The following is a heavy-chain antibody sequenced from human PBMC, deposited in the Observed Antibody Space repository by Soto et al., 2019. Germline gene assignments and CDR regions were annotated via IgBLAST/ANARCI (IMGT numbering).Heavy chain of an antibody. J-gene: IGHJ4*02. D-gene: IGHD6-19*01. CDR2: INHSGST. CDR1: GGSFSGYY. V-gene: IGHV4-34*01. Sequence: SETLSLPCAVYGGSFSGYYWSWIRQPPGKGLEWIGEINHSGSTNYNPSLKSRVTISVDTSKNQFSLKLSSVTAADTAVYYCARTVSSGWRSADYWGQGTLVTVSS. CDR3: ARTVSSGWRSADY.